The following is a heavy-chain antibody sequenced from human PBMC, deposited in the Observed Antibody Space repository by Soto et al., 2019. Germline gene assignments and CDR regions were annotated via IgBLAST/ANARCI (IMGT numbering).Heavy chain of an antibody. CDR2: ISYDGSNK. D-gene: IGHD6-19*01. V-gene: IGHV3-30*18. Sequence: QVQLVESGGGVVQPGRSLRLSCAASGFTFSSYGMHWVRQAPGKGLEWVAVISYDGSNKYYADSVKGRFTISRDNSKNTLYLQMNSLRAEDTAVYYCAKGLSSGWSDYWGQGTLVTVSS. J-gene: IGHJ4*02. CDR3: AKGLSSGWSDY. CDR1: GFTFSSYG.